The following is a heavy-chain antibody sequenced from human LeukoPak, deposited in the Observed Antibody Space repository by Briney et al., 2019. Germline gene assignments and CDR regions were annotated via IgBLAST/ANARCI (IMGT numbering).Heavy chain of an antibody. Sequence: ASVKVSCKASGYTFTSYDINWVRQATGQGLEWMGWMNPNSGNTGYAQKFQGRVTITRNTSISTAYMELNSLRSEDTAVYYCARGARIAAAGLYYLDAFDIWGQGTMVTVSS. CDR3: ARGARIAAAGLYYLDAFDI. CDR2: MNPNSGNT. D-gene: IGHD6-13*01. V-gene: IGHV1-8*03. J-gene: IGHJ3*02. CDR1: GYTFTSYD.